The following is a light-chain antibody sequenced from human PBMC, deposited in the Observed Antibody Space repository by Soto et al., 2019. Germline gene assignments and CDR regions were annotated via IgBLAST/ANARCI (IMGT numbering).Light chain of an antibody. CDR2: LDSDGSH. Sequence: QTVVTQSPSASASLGASVKLTCTLSSGHSSYAIAWHQQQPEKGPRYLMKLDSDGSHTKGDAIPDRFSGSSSGAARYLTISGLQAEDEADYYCQTWGTGSHVVFGGGTKLTVL. V-gene: IGLV4-69*01. J-gene: IGLJ2*01. CDR3: QTWGTGSHVV. CDR1: SGHSSYA.